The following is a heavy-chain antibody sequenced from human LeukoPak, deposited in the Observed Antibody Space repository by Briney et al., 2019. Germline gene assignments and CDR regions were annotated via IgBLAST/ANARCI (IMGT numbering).Heavy chain of an antibody. Sequence: GGSLRLSCAASGFTFDDYAMHWVRQAPGKGLEWVSGISWNSGSIGYADSVKGRFTISRDNAKNSLYLQMNRLRAEDTALYYCAKGASSTSVVDWFDPWGQGTLVTVSS. J-gene: IGHJ5*02. CDR1: GFTFDDYA. CDR3: AKGASSTSVVDWFDP. CDR2: ISWNSGSI. V-gene: IGHV3-9*01. D-gene: IGHD2-2*01.